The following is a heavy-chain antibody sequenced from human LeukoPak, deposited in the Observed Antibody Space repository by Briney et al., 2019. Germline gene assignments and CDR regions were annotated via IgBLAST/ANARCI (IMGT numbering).Heavy chain of an antibody. D-gene: IGHD1-1*01. CDR2: IKQDGSEK. J-gene: IGHJ4*02. CDR3: ARLANSARDY. V-gene: IGHV3-7*01. CDR1: GFTFSRHW. Sequence: GGSLRLSCAASGFTFSRHWMTWVRQAPGKGLEWVANIKQDGSEKSYVDSVRGRFTISRDNAKNPLYLEMNSLRVEDTAVYYCARLANSARDYWGQGTLVTVSS.